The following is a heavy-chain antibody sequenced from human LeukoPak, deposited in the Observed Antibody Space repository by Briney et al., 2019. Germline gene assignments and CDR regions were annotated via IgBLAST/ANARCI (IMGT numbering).Heavy chain of an antibody. CDR1: GFTFSNTW. CDR2: IKSKTDGGTT. Sequence: GGSLRLSCAASGFTFSNTWMSWVRQAPGKGLEWVGRIKSKTDGGTTDYAAPVKGRFTISRDDSKNTLYLQMNSLKTEDTAVYYCTTEVRYFDWLLFDYWGQGTLVTVSS. J-gene: IGHJ4*02. D-gene: IGHD3-9*01. CDR3: TTEVRYFDWLLFDY. V-gene: IGHV3-15*01.